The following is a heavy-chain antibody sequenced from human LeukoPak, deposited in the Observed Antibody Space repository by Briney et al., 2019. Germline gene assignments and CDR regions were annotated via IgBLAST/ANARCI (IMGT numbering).Heavy chain of an antibody. CDR1: GGSISSYY. V-gene: IGHV4-4*09. J-gene: IGHJ5*02. D-gene: IGHD6-19*01. CDR2: IYTSGST. Sequence: PSETLSLTCTVSGGSISSYYWSWIRQPPGKGLEWIGYIYTSGSTNYNPSLKSRVTISVDTSKNQFSLKLSSVTAADTAVYYCAGHGLAGRGYNWFDPWGQGTLVTVSS. CDR3: AGHGLAGRGYNWFDP.